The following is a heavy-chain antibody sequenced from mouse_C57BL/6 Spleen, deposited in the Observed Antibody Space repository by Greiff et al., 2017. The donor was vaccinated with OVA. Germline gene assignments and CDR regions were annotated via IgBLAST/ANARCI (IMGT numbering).Heavy chain of an antibody. Sequence: VKLVESGAELVKPGASVKISCKASGYAFSSYWMNWVKQRPGKGLEWIGQIYPGDGDTNYNGKFKGKATLTADKSSSTAYMQLSSLTSEDSAVYFCARSGYSNYGDAMDYWGQGTSVTVSS. CDR3: ARSGYSNYGDAMDY. J-gene: IGHJ4*01. V-gene: IGHV1-80*01. D-gene: IGHD2-5*01. CDR1: GYAFSSYW. CDR2: IYPGDGDT.